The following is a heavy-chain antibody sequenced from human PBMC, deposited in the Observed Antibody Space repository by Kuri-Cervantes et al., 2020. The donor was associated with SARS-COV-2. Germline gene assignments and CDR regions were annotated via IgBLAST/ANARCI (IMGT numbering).Heavy chain of an antibody. Sequence: GESLKISCAASGFTFSSNYMSWVRQAPGKGLEWVSVIYSGGSTYYADSVKDRFTISRDNSKNTLYLQMNSLRAEDTAVYYCARGAPSGHFDYWGQGTLVTVPS. CDR3: ARGAPSGHFDY. V-gene: IGHV3-66*01. D-gene: IGHD3-10*01. J-gene: IGHJ4*02. CDR2: IYSGGST. CDR1: GFTFSSNY.